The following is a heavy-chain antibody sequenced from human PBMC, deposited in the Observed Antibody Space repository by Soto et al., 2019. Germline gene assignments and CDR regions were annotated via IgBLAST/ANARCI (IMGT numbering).Heavy chain of an antibody. V-gene: IGHV1-8*01. CDR3: ARGLIEARPEWFDP. CDR1: GYTFTSYD. D-gene: IGHD6-6*01. CDR2: MNPNSGNT. Sequence: ASVKVSCKASGYTFTSYDINWVRQATGQGLEWMGWMNPNSGNTGYAQKFQGRVTMTRNTSISTAYMELSSLRSEDTAVYYCARGLIEARPEWFDPWGQGTLVTVSS. J-gene: IGHJ5*02.